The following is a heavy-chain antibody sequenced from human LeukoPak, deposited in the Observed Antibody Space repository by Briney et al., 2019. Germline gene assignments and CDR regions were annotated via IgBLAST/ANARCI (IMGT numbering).Heavy chain of an antibody. V-gene: IGHV4-39*01. Sequence: SETLSLTCTVSGGSISSSSYYWGWIRQPPGKGLEWIGSIYYSGSTYYNPSLKSRVTISVDTSKNQLSLKLSSVTAADTAVYYCATTSFNYDFSYWGQGTLVTVSS. J-gene: IGHJ4*02. D-gene: IGHD3-3*01. CDR2: IYYSGST. CDR3: ATTSFNYDFSY. CDR1: GGSISSSSYY.